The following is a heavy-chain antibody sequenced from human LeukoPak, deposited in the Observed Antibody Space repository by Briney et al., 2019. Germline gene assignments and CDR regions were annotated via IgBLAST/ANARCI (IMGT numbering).Heavy chain of an antibody. CDR3: ARRIQIWLGGYYFDY. V-gene: IGHV1-46*01. J-gene: IGHJ4*02. CDR2: INPIGGST. D-gene: IGHD5-18*01. Sequence: ASVKVSCKASGYTFTSYYMHWVRQAPGQGLEWMGIINPIGGSTSYPQKFQGRGTMTRDTSTSTVYMELSNLRSEDTAVYYCARRIQIWLGGYYFDYWGQGTLVNVSS. CDR1: GYTFTSYY.